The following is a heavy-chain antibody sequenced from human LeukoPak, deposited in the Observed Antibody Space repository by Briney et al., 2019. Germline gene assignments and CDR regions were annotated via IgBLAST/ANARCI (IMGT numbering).Heavy chain of an antibody. Sequence: GGSLRLSCGASGFTFSSYAMSWVRQAPGKGLVWVSRINGDGRSPSYADSVRGRFTISRDNAKNTLYLQMNSLRAEDTALYYCARDQLYCTGGYCYFDSWGQGTLVTVSS. CDR1: GFTFSSYA. CDR2: INGDGRSP. J-gene: IGHJ4*02. D-gene: IGHD2-8*02. V-gene: IGHV3-74*01. CDR3: ARDQLYCTGGYCYFDS.